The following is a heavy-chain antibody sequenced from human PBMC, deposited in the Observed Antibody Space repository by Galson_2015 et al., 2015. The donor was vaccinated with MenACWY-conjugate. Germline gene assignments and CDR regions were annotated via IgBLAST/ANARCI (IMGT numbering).Heavy chain of an antibody. V-gene: IGHV3-7*03. CDR3: ARGHYGMDV. J-gene: IGHJ6*02. CDR1: GFTFRSYG. CDR2: IKKDGSGK. Sequence: SLRLSCAASGFTFRSYGIHWVRQAPAKGLEWVASIKKDGSGKYYVDSVKGRFTISRDNAKNSLYLEMNSLRVEDTAVYSCARGHYGMDVWGQGTTVTASS.